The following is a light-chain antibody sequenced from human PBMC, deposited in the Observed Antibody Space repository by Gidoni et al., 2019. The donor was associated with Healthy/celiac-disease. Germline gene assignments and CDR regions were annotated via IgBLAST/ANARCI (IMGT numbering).Light chain of an antibody. Sequence: QSALTQPASVSGSPGQSITISCTGTSSYVGGYKYVSWYQQHPGKAPKLMIYDVRNRPSGVSNRFSGSKSGNTASLTISGLQAEDEADYYCSSYTSSSTLVFGGGTKLTVL. J-gene: IGLJ2*01. CDR1: SSYVGGYKY. CDR3: SSYTSSSTLV. V-gene: IGLV2-14*03. CDR2: DVR.